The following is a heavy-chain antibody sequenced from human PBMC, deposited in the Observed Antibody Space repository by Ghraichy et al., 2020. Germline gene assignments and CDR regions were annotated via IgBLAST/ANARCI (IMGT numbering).Heavy chain of an antibody. J-gene: IGHJ5*02. V-gene: IGHV4-34*01. D-gene: IGHD3-22*01. Sequence: ESLNISCAVYGGSFKGYYWTWIRQSPGMGLEWIGGINHSGSTNYKPTLKTRVTISVDTSKNQFSLNLSSVTAADTAVYYCARSPSPSYYDSSLYYSGWFDPWGQGTLVTVSS. CDR1: GGSFKGYY. CDR2: INHSGST. CDR3: ARSPSPSYYDSSLYYSGWFDP.